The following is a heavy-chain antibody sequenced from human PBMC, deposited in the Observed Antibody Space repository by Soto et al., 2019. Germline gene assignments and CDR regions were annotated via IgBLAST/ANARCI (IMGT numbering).Heavy chain of an antibody. CDR2: IYHSGST. Sequence: SETLSLTCTVSGYSISSGYYWGWIRQPPGKGLEWIGSIYHSGSTYYNPSLKSRVTISVDTSKNQFSLKLSSVTAADTAVYYCARGGVVGGFGAYYDFWSGSLRSYYFDYWGQGTLVTVSS. D-gene: IGHD3-3*01. V-gene: IGHV4-38-2*02. J-gene: IGHJ4*02. CDR3: ARGGVVGGFGAYYDFWSGSLRSYYFDY. CDR1: GYSISSGYY.